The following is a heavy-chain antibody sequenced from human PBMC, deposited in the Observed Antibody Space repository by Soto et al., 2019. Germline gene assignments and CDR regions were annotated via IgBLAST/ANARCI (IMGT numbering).Heavy chain of an antibody. CDR3: GRGDYGDY. V-gene: IGHV1-18*01. CDR2: IDVDRGTT. J-gene: IGHJ4*02. CDR1: GYTFPSYG. Sequence: QVQLIQSGAEVKKPGASVKVACKPSGYTFPSYGITWVRQAPGQGLEWVGWIDVDRGTTNYAQKFXGXVXMTADTPTTTVYMELRSLRSDDTAVYYCGRGDYGDYWGQGTLVIVSS.